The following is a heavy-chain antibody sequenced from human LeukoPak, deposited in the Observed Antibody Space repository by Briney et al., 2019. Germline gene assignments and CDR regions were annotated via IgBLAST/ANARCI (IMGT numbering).Heavy chain of an antibody. CDR1: GYTFTGYY. CDR3: ARVRYCSSTSCYDPFDY. J-gene: IGHJ4*02. D-gene: IGHD2-2*01. V-gene: IGHV1-69*13. Sequence: SVKVSCKASGYTFTGYYMHWVRQAPGQGLEWMGGIIPIFGTANYAQKFQGRVTITADESTSTAYMELSSLRSEDTAVYYCARVRYCSSTSCYDPFDYWGQGTLVTVSS. CDR2: IIPIFGTA.